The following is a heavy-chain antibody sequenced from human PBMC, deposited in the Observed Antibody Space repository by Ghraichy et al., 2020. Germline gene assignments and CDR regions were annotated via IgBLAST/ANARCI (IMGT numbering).Heavy chain of an antibody. CDR3: ARGSRVVRYYYYHAMDV. Sequence: GGSLRLSCEASGFTFSSYSMNWVRQAPGKGPEWISYVTSSSRFISYADSVKGRFTISRDNAKNSLYLQMNSLRDEDTAVYYCARGSRVVRYYYYHAMDVWGQGTTVTVSS. CDR2: VTSSSRFI. J-gene: IGHJ6*02. CDR1: GFTFSSYS. V-gene: IGHV3-48*02. D-gene: IGHD4-23*01.